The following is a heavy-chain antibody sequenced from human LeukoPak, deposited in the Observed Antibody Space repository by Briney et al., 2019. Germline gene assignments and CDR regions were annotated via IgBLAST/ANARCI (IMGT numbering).Heavy chain of an antibody. CDR2: IYPGDSDT. V-gene: IGHV5-51*01. CDR1: GYSFTSYW. Sequence: GESLKISCKGSGYSFTSYWIGWVRQMPGKGLEWMGIIYPGDSDTRYSPSFQGQVTISADKSISTAYLQWSSLKASDTAMYYCARHRGVMVRDHFGFDYWGQGTLVTVSS. J-gene: IGHJ4*02. CDR3: ARHRGVMVRDHFGFDY. D-gene: IGHD3-10*01.